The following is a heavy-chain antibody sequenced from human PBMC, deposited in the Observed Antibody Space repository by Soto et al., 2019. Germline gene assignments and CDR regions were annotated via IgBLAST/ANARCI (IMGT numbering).Heavy chain of an antibody. J-gene: IGHJ4*02. CDR3: AHRTRGYSYHFES. V-gene: IGHV2-5*02. CDR2: SYWDDDE. CDR1: GFSLTMRGVA. D-gene: IGHD5-18*01. Sequence: QITLKESGPTLVKPTQTLTLTCTFSGFSLTMRGVAVGWLRQPPGKALEWLALSYWDDDEGYSPSLTSRLTITKDTSKTQVVLTMTNMDPVDTAIYYGAHRTRGYSYHFESWGQGTLGTVSS.